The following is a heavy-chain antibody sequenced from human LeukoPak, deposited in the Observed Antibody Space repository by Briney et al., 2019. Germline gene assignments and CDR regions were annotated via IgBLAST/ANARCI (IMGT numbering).Heavy chain of an antibody. Sequence: GGSLRLSCAASGFTFRGYAMAWVRQAPGKGLEWVSTITDSGGVTYYTDSVKGRFTISRDNSKNTLYLQMHSLTAEATALYFFGKRQTGAHSFYYILYLDGGGKGPAVIVPS. CDR2: ITDSGGVT. J-gene: IGHJ6*03. V-gene: IGHV3-23*01. CDR3: GKRQTGAHSFYYILYLDG. CDR1: GFTFRGYA. D-gene: IGHD1-26*01.